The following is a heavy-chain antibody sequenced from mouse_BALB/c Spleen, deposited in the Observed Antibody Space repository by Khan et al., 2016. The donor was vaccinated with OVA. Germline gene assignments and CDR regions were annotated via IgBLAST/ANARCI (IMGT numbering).Heavy chain of an antibody. V-gene: IGHV2-6-5*01. CDR2: NWRGGST. J-gene: IGHJ4*01. CDR1: GFSITDYG. D-gene: IGHD1-1*01. CDR3: ANSFYAHYYAMDY. Sequence: QVQLQESGPGLVAPAQSLALTCTVSGFSITDYGVSWIRQPPGKGLEWLGVNWRGGSTYHNSAPKSRLSISKDNSKSQVLLQMNSLQSDDTAMYYYANSFYAHYYAMDYWGQGTSVTVSS.